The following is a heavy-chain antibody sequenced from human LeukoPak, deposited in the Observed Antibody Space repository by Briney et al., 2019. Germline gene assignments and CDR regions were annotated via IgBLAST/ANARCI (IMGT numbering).Heavy chain of an antibody. Sequence: GGDLRLYCAGSGFPFSSYTLNWVRPAPGEGLEWVSSITSSSSYIYYADPVMGRFTISRDNANTSMYLQKNSLRAEYTAVYYCARHVVAVGFDYWGQGTLVTVSS. V-gene: IGHV3-21*01. D-gene: IGHD2-15*01. CDR1: GFPFSSYT. CDR2: ITSSSSYI. J-gene: IGHJ4*02. CDR3: ARHVVAVGFDY.